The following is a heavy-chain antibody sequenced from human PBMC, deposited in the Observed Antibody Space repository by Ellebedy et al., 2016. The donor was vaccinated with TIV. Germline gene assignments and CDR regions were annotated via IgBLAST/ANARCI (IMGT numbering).Heavy chain of an antibody. V-gene: IGHV3-30*18. Sequence: PGGSLRLSCAASGFTFSRFGMQWVRQAPGKGREWVEVISHDGSVKHDADSVKGRFTFSRDNSKHTLNLQLSSLRSEDTAVYYCAKETTELTATTLYWGQGTLVTVSS. D-gene: IGHD1-1*01. J-gene: IGHJ4*02. CDR3: AKETTELTATTLY. CDR2: ISHDGSVK. CDR1: GFTFSRFG.